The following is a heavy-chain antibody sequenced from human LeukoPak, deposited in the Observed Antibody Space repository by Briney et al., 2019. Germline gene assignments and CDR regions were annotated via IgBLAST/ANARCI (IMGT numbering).Heavy chain of an antibody. Sequence: PGGSLRLSCAASGFTFSCYSMNWVRQAPGKGLEWVSSISSSSSYIYYADSVKGRFTISRDNAKNSLYLQMNSLRAEDTAVYYCARDFTAGRAFDIWGQGTMVTVSS. V-gene: IGHV3-21*01. CDR3: ARDFTAGRAFDI. J-gene: IGHJ3*02. D-gene: IGHD5-18*01. CDR1: GFTFSCYS. CDR2: ISSSSSYI.